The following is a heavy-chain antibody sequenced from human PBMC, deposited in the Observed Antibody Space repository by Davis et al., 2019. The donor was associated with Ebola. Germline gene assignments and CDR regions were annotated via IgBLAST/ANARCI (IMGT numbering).Heavy chain of an antibody. CDR3: AREHITGTHYYYGMDV. V-gene: IGHV3-21*01. D-gene: IGHD1-7*01. CDR2: ISSSSSYI. Sequence: GESLKISCAASGFTFSSYSMNWVRQAPGKGLEWVSSISSSSSYIYYADSVKGRFTISRDNAKNSLYLQMNSLRAEDTAVYYCAREHITGTHYYYGMDVWGQGTTVTVSS. CDR1: GFTFSSYS. J-gene: IGHJ6*02.